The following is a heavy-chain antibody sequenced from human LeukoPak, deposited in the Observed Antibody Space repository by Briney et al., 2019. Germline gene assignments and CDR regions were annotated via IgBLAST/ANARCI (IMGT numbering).Heavy chain of an antibody. D-gene: IGHD4-23*01. J-gene: IGHJ4*02. CDR3: ARDAARTTAVPRRGGFDY. V-gene: IGHV3-74*01. CDR1: GFTLSSYW. Sequence: GGSLRLSCAASGFTLSSYWMHWVRQAPGKGLVWVSRINSDGSSTSYADSVKGRFTISRDNAKNTLYLQMNSLRAEDTAVYYCARDAARTTAVPRRGGFDYWGQGTLVTVSS. CDR2: INSDGSST.